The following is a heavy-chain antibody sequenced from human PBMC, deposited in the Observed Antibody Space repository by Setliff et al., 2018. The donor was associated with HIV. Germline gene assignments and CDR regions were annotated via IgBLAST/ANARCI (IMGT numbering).Heavy chain of an antibody. CDR2: TNPKNGDT. J-gene: IGHJ4*02. CDR1: GYIFIDYY. Sequence: ASVKVSCKASGYIFIDYYIHWLRQTPGQRPEWMAWTNPKNGDTFYAQKFQGRVTLTRDTSITTSYMEVNRLTSDDTAIYYCARDSVIGSDYWGQGTLVTVSS. CDR3: ARDSVIGSDY. D-gene: IGHD3-10*01. V-gene: IGHV1-2*02.